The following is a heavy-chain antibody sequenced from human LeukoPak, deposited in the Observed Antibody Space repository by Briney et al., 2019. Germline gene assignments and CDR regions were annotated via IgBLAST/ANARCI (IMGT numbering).Heavy chain of an antibody. CDR2: INHSGST. V-gene: IGHV4-34*01. CDR3: VRHPSGWHYGMDV. CDR1: GGSFSGYY. D-gene: IGHD6-19*01. Sequence: PSETLSLTCAVYGGSFSGYYWSWIRQPPGKGLEWIGEINHSGSTNYNPSLKSRVTISVDTSKNQFSLKLSSVTAADTAVYFCVRHPSGWHYGMDVWGQGTTVIVSS. J-gene: IGHJ6*02.